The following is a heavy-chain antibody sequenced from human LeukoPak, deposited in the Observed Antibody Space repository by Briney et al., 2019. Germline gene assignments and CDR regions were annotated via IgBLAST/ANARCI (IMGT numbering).Heavy chain of an antibody. CDR2: INHSGST. CDR1: GGSFSGYY. Sequence: SETLSLTCSVYGGSFSGYYWSWIRQPPGKGLEWIGEINHSGSTNYNPSLKSRVTISVDTSKNQFSLKLSSVTAADTAVYYCARVHTTVTNWFDPWGQGTLVTVSS. CDR3: ARVHTTVTNWFDP. V-gene: IGHV4-34*01. J-gene: IGHJ5*02. D-gene: IGHD4-17*01.